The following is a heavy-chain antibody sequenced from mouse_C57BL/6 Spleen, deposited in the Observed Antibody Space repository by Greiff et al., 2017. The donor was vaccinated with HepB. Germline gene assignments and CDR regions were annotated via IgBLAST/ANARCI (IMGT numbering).Heavy chain of an antibody. Sequence: QVQLKQSGPGLVQPSQSLSITCTVSGFSLTSYGVHWVRQSPGKGLEWLGVIWSGGSTDYNAAFISRLSISKDNSKSQVFFKMNSLQADDTAIYYCARNPFSGYGLYYAMDYWGQGTSVTVSS. J-gene: IGHJ4*01. CDR1: GFSLTSYG. D-gene: IGHD3-1*01. CDR2: IWSGGST. V-gene: IGHV2-2*01. CDR3: ARNPFSGYGLYYAMDY.